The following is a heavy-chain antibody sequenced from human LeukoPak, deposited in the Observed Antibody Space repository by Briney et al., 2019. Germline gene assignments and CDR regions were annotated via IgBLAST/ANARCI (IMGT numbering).Heavy chain of an antibody. J-gene: IGHJ5*02. V-gene: IGHV5-51*01. CDR3: ARLSDTTS. CDR1: GYPFSNFW. CDR2: IYPGDSDT. Sequence: PGESLKISCKGSGYPFSNFWIAWVRQMPGKGLEWTGSIYPGDSDTRYSPSFQGQVTISADKSLATASLLWSSVKASDTAMYFCARLSDTTSWGQGTQVTVSS. D-gene: IGHD5-18*01.